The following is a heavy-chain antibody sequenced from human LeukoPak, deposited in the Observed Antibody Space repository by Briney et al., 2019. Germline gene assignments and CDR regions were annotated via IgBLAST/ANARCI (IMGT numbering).Heavy chain of an antibody. CDR2: ISGSGGST. J-gene: IGHJ3*02. D-gene: IGHD3-10*01. Sequence: PGGSLRLSCAASGFTFSSYAMSWVRQAPGKGLEWVSAISGSGGSTYYADSVKGRFTISRDNSKNTLYLQMNSLRAEDTAVYYCAKVVFVTMVRGVPHDAFDIWGQGTMVTVSS. CDR1: GFTFSSYA. CDR3: AKVVFVTMVRGVPHDAFDI. V-gene: IGHV3-23*01.